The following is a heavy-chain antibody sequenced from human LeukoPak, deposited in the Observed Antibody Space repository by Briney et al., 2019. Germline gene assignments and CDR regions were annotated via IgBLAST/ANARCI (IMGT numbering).Heavy chain of an antibody. CDR1: GYTFTGYY. J-gene: IGHJ6*03. CDR2: INPNSGGT. V-gene: IGHV1-2*02. D-gene: IGHD5-12*01. Sequence: ASVKVSCKASGYTFTGYYMHWVRQAPGQGLEWMGWINPNSGGTNYAQKFQGRVTMTRDTSISTAYMELSRLRSDDTAVYYCARGPPYGGYGYYMDVWGKGTTVTVSS. CDR3: ARGPPYGGYGYYMDV.